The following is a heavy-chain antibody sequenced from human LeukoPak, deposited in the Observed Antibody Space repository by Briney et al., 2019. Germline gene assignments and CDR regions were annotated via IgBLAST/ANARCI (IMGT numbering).Heavy chain of an antibody. V-gene: IGHV1-2*02. D-gene: IGHD3-10*01. Sequence: ASVKVSCKASGYSFTAFYIHWVRQAPGQGLEWMGWIHPRSGETNYAYKFRGRVTMTRDTSISTTYMDLGSLGSDDTAVYYCARDGEYGTGSYYRGCFDYWGQGTLVTVSS. CDR2: IHPRSGET. CDR3: ARDGEYGTGSYYRGCFDY. CDR1: GYSFTAFY. J-gene: IGHJ4*02.